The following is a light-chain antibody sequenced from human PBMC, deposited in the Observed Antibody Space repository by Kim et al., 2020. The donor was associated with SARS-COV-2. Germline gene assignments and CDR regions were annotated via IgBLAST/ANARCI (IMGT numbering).Light chain of an antibody. CDR3: LQDYNYPRT. CDR2: AAS. V-gene: IGKV1-6*01. Sequence: ASVGDRVTITCRASQGIRNDLGWYQQKPGKAPKLLIYAASSLQSGVPSRFSGSGSGTDFTLTISSLQPEDFATYYCLQDYNYPRTFGQGTKLEI. CDR1: QGIRND. J-gene: IGKJ2*01.